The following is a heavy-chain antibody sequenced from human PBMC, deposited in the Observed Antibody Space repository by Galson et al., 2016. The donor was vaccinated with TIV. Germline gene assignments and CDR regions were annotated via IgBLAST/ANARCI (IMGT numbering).Heavy chain of an antibody. CDR3: AREGVPLSGDSPTSAFDV. D-gene: IGHD2-21*01. CDR1: GGSIGSHY. V-gene: IGHV4-59*11. Sequence: ETLSLTCSVSGGSIGSHYWSWIRQPPGKGLEWIGSVHYSGSTYYNPSLKSRVTISIDRSKNQFSLNLGSVTAVDTAVYYCAREGVPLSGDSPTSAFDVWGQGTMVTASS. CDR2: VHYSGST. J-gene: IGHJ3*01.